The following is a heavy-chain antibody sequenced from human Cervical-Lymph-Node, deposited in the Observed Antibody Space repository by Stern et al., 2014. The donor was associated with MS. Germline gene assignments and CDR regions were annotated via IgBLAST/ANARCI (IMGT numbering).Heavy chain of an antibody. J-gene: IGHJ6*02. CDR1: GFSLTTNGMC. CDR2: IDWDDDE. D-gene: IGHD1/OR15-1a*01. CDR3: ARRQWLEQRDYGLDV. Sequence: QVTLKESGPALVKPTQTLTLTCTFSGFSLTTNGMCVSWIRQPPGKALEWLARIDWDDDEYYSTSLKTRLTVSKDTSKNQVVLTMTNMDPVDTAMYYCARRQWLEQRDYGLDVWGQGTTVTVSS. V-gene: IGHV2-70*15.